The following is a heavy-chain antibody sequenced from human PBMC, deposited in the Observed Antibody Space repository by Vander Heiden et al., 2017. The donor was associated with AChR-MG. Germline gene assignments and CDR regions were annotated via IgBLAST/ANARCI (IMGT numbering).Heavy chain of an antibody. CDR2: IKSKTDGGTT. J-gene: IGHJ4*02. D-gene: IGHD3-3*01. Sequence: EVQLVESGGGLVKPGGSLRLSCAASGFTFSNAWMSWVRQAPGKGLEWVGRIKSKTDGGTTDYAAPVKGRFTISRDDSKNTLYLQMNSLKTEDTAVYYCTTGWRIHYDFWSGYWDGGWGQGTLVTVSS. V-gene: IGHV3-15*01. CDR3: TTGWRIHYDFWSGYWDGG. CDR1: GFTFSNAW.